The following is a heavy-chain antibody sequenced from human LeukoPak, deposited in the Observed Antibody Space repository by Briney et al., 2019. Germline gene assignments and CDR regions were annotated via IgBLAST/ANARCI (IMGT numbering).Heavy chain of an antibody. D-gene: IGHD2-2*01. CDR1: GFTFSSYD. Sequence: RGSLRLSCAASGFTFSSYDMHWVRQAAGKGLEWISTIGTAGDTYYLASVEGRFTISRENAKNSLYLQMSSLRAGDTAMYYCARERLGATRRVVNYDFDLWGRGTLVTVSS. CDR3: ARERLGATRRVVNYDFDL. J-gene: IGHJ2*01. CDR2: IGTAGDT. V-gene: IGHV3-13*01.